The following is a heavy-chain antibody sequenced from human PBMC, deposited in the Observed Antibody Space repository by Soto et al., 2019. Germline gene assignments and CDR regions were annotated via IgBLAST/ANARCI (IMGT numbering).Heavy chain of an antibody. J-gene: IGHJ6*02. Sequence: QVQLVQSGAEVKKPGSSVKVSCKASGGTFSSYTISWVRQAPGQGLEWMGRIIPILGIANYAQKFQGRVTITADKSTSTAYMELSSLRSEDTAVYYCAREGGRTHYYYYYGMDVWGQGTTVTISS. CDR3: AREGGRTHYYYYYGMDV. CDR1: GGTFSSYT. V-gene: IGHV1-69*08. CDR2: IIPILGIA. D-gene: IGHD2-15*01.